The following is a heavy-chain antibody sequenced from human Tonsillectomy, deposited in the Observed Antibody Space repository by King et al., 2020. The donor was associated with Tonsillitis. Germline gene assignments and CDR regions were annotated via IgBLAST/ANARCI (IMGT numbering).Heavy chain of an antibody. CDR1: GFTFDDYA. CDR2: ISWNRGSI. CDR3: AKDKYYDSRGYFDF. Sequence: VQLVESGGGLVQPGRSLRLSCAASGFTFDDYAMHWVRQAPGKGLEWVSVISWNRGSIGYSDSVKGRFTISRDNAKNSLYLQMNSLRPEDAAFYYCAKDKYYDSRGYFDFWGQGTLVTVSS. D-gene: IGHD3-22*01. V-gene: IGHV3-9*01. J-gene: IGHJ4*02.